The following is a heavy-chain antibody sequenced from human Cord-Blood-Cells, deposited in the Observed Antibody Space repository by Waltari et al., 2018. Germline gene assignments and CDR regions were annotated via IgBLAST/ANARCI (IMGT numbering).Heavy chain of an antibody. V-gene: IGHV1-2*06. D-gene: IGHD4-17*01. CDR1: GYTFTGYY. J-gene: IGHJ6*02. Sequence: QVQLVQSGAEVKKPGASVKVSCKASGYTFTGYYMHWVRQAPGQGLEWMGRINPNSGGTNYAQKFQGRVTMTRDTSISTAYMELSRLRSDDTAVYYCARVPSYGDSQYYYYYGMDVWGQGTTVTVSS. CDR2: INPNSGGT. CDR3: ARVPSYGDSQYYYYYGMDV.